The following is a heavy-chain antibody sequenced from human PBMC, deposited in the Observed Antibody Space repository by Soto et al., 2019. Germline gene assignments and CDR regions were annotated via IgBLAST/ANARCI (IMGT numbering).Heavy chain of an antibody. CDR3: AREAAGSPDY. J-gene: IGHJ4*02. V-gene: IGHV3-48*01. Sequence: EVQLVESGGGLVQPGGSLRLSCAASGFTFSSYSMNWVRQAPGKGLEWVSYISSSSSTIYYADSVKGRFTISRDNAKNSLYLQMNSLRAEDTAVYYCAREAAGSPDYWGQGTLVTVSS. D-gene: IGHD6-13*01. CDR1: GFTFSSYS. CDR2: ISSSSSTI.